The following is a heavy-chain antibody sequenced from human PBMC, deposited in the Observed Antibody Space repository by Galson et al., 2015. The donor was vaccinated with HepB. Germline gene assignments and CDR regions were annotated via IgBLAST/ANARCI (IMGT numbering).Heavy chain of an antibody. J-gene: IGHJ4*02. D-gene: IGHD6-13*01. CDR3: ARELYSSSWVDY. Sequence: SETLSLTCTVSGVSISSGYYWGWIRQPPGKGLEWIGSIYHSGSTYYNPSLKSRVTISVDTSKNQFSLKLSSVTAADTAVYYCARELYSSSWVDYWGQGTLVTVSS. CDR1: GVSISSGYY. V-gene: IGHV4-38-2*02. CDR2: IYHSGST.